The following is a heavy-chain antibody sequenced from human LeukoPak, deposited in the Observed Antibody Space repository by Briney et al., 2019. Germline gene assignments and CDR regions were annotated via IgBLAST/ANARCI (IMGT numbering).Heavy chain of an antibody. CDR1: GFTFSSYW. D-gene: IGHD6-13*01. J-gene: IGHJ4*02. Sequence: GGSLRLSCAASGFTFSSYWMIWVRQAPGKGLEWVALIGSDGNKKYYADSVKGRFSISRDNSNNTLYLQMNSLGVEDTAVYYCARGRYSSSWKDYWGQGTLVTVSS. V-gene: IGHV3-33*08. CDR2: IGSDGNKK. CDR3: ARGRYSSSWKDY.